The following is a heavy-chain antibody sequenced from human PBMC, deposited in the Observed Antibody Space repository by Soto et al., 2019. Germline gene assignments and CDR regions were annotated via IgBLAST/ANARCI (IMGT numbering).Heavy chain of an antibody. D-gene: IGHD3-16*01. J-gene: IGHJ4*02. CDR1: GFRFSDSY. CDR3: ECDRYPYASDL. CDR2: ISGSGTTI. Sequence: GGSLRLSCAVSGFRFSDSYMTWIRQAPGKGLEWVSKISGSGTTIYYAESVKGRFTVSRDNAKNSLYLLMNSLRVEDTAVYYCECDRYPYASDLWGQGTLVTVSS. V-gene: IGHV3-11*01.